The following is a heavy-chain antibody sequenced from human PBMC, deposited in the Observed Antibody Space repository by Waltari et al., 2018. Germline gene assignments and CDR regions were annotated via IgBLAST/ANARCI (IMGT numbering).Heavy chain of an antibody. J-gene: IGHJ4*02. V-gene: IGHV3-21*01. CDR3: ARDGPTVTLNPYFDY. D-gene: IGHD4-17*01. CDR2: MISISSYI. Sequence: EVQLVESGGGLVKPGGSLRLSCAASGCTFSSYSMNLYRTAPGKGLEWVSSMISISSYIYYADSVKGRFTISRDNAKNSLYLQMNSLRAEDTAVYYCARDGPTVTLNPYFDYWGQGTLVTVSS. CDR1: GCTFSSYS.